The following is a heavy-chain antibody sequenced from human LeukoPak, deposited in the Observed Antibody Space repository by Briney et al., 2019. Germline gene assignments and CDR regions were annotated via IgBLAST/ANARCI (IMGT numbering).Heavy chain of an antibody. Sequence: GGSLRLSCEVSGFTFREYAVSWARQAPGKGLEWVSVISASGGTTYYADSVDGRFTISRDNSKNTLFLQMNSLRVDDTAVYYCAKREYDSSRYPMYTIDYWGQGTLVTVSA. CDR3: AKREYDSSRYPMYTIDY. D-gene: IGHD3-22*01. CDR1: GFTFREYA. J-gene: IGHJ4*02. CDR2: ISASGGTT. V-gene: IGHV3-23*01.